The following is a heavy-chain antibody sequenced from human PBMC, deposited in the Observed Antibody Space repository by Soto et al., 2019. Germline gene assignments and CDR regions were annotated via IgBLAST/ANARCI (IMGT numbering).Heavy chain of an antibody. V-gene: IGHV3-33*01. CDR1: GFTFSIYG. CDR3: ARDGGYCSGGSCYSPYYFDY. Sequence: QVQLVESGGGVVQPGRSLRLSCAASGFTFSIYGMHWVRQAPGKGLEWVALIWYDGSNKYYADSVKGRFTVSRDNSKNTLYLQMNSLRAEDTAVYYCARDGGYCSGGSCYSPYYFDYWGQGTLVTVSS. J-gene: IGHJ4*02. CDR2: IWYDGSNK. D-gene: IGHD2-15*01.